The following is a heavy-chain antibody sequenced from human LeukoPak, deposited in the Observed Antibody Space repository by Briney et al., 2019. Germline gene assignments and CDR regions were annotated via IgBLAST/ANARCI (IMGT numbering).Heavy chain of an antibody. D-gene: IGHD3-10*01. V-gene: IGHV3-53*05. CDR2: IYSGGST. CDR1: GFTVSSNY. Sequence: GGSLRLSCAASGFTVSSNYMSWVRQAPGKGLEWVSVIYSGGSTYYADSVKGRFTISRDNSKNTLYLQMNSLRAEDTAVYYCAIMVRGVTNYFDYWGQGTLVTVSS. CDR3: AIMVRGVTNYFDY. J-gene: IGHJ4*02.